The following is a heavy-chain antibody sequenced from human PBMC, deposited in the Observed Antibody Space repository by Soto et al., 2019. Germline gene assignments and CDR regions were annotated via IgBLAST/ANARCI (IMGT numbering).Heavy chain of an antibody. D-gene: IGHD6-19*01. Sequence: GGSLRLSCAASGFTFSSYGMHWVRQAPGKGLEWVAVISYDGSNKYYADSVKGRFTISRDNSKNTLYLQMNSLRAEDTAVYYCAKGDYSSGWRTQIDYWGQGTLVTVSS. V-gene: IGHV3-30*18. CDR3: AKGDYSSGWRTQIDY. CDR1: GFTFSSYG. CDR2: ISYDGSNK. J-gene: IGHJ4*02.